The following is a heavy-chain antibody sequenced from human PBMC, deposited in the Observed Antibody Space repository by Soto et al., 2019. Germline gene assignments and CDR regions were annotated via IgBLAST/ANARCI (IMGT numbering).Heavy chain of an antibody. CDR2: IHHSGST. J-gene: IGHJ6*02. V-gene: IGHV4-4*02. CDR3: ARDLGAAVPATSYYHGMDV. CDR1: GGSISSTNW. Sequence: QVQLQESGPGLVKPSGTLSLTCAVSGGSISSTNWWNWVRQPPGKGLEWIGEIHHSGSTNYNPSRKTRVTISIDKYKKQFSLKLTSVAAADTAVYYCARDLGAAVPATSYYHGMDVWGQGTTVTVSS. D-gene: IGHD6-19*01.